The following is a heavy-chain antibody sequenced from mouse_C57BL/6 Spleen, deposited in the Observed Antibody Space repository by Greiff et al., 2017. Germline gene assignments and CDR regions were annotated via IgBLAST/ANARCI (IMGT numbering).Heavy chain of an antibody. D-gene: IGHD3-3*01. CDR3: EGGWDSDY. CDR2: ICSGSSTI. V-gene: IGHV5-17*01. Sequence: DVQLQESGGGLVKPGASLKLSCAASGFTFSDYGMHWVRQAAEKGLEWVAYICSGSSTIYYADTVKGRITISRDNTKNTLYLQMTSLRAEDTAMYDCEGGWDSDYWGHGTTLTAS. J-gene: IGHJ2*01. CDR1: GFTFSDYG.